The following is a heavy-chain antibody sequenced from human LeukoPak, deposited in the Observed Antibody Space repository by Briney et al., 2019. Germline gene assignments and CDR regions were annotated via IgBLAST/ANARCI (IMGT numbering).Heavy chain of an antibody. Sequence: GGSLRLSCAASGFTFDDYAMHWVRQAPGKGLEWVSGISWSSGSIGYADSVKGRFTISRDNAKNSLYLQMNSLRAEDTALYYCAKGPRITVALVGPPDYWGQGTLVTVSS. D-gene: IGHD6-19*01. CDR2: ISWSSGSI. J-gene: IGHJ4*02. V-gene: IGHV3-9*01. CDR1: GFTFDDYA. CDR3: AKGPRITVALVGPPDY.